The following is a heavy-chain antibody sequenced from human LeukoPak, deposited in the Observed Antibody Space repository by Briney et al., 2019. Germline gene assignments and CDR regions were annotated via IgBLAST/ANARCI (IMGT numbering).Heavy chain of an antibody. V-gene: IGHV4-34*01. CDR1: GGSFSGYY. J-gene: IGHJ4*02. CDR3: ARGILPAAGNFDY. D-gene: IGHD6-13*01. Sequence: PSETLSLTCAVYGGSFSGYYWSWIRQPPGKGLEWIGEINHSGSTNYNPSLKSRVTISVDTSKNQFSLKLSSVTAADTAVYYCARGILPAAGNFDYWGQGTLVTVSS. CDR2: INHSGST.